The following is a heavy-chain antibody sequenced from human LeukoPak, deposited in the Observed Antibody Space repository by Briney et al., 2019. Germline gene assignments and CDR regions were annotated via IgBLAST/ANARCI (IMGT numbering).Heavy chain of an antibody. V-gene: IGHV4-4*07. J-gene: IGHJ5*02. CDR2: IYTSGST. Sequence: SETLSLTCTVSGGSISSYYWSWIRQPAGKGLEWIGRIYTSGSTDYNPSLKSRVTMSVDTSKNQFSLKLSSVTAADTAVYYCARDQRYYDSSGYYPSFDPWGQGTLVTVSS. CDR3: ARDQRYYDSSGYYPSFDP. CDR1: GGSISSYY. D-gene: IGHD3-22*01.